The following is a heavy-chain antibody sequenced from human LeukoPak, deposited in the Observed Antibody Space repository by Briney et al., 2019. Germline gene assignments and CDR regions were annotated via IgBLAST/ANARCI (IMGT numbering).Heavy chain of an antibody. J-gene: IGHJ4*02. Sequence: SETLSLTCAVYGGSFSPQYWTWIRQTPGKSLEWIGEINQRGYTHYNPSLKSRVTISIDTSKNQISLNLNSMSAADTAVYYCSGISGQWLEAWGQGTLVTASS. D-gene: IGHD6-19*01. V-gene: IGHV4-34*01. CDR2: INQRGYT. CDR1: GGSFSPQY. CDR3: SGISGQWLEA.